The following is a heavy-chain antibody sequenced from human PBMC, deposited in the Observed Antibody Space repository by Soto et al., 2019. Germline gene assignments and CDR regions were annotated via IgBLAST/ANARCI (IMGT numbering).Heavy chain of an antibody. CDR2: INHSGST. J-gene: IGHJ6*02. V-gene: IGHV4-34*01. D-gene: IGHD2-15*01. CDR1: GGCFSGYY. CDR3: ARCALRYCSGGSCHPTYYYYGMDV. Sequence: NPSETLSLTCAVYGGCFSGYYWSWIRQPPGKGLEWIGEINHSGSTNYNPSLKSRVTISVDTSKNQFSLKLSSVTAADPAVYYCARCALRYCSGGSCHPTYYYYGMDVWGQGTTVTVSS.